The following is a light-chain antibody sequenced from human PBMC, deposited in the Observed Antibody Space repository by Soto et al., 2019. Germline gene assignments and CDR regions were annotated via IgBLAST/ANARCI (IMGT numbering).Light chain of an antibody. Sequence: QTVVTQEPSLSVSPGGTVTLTCGLTSGSVSTSYYPSWYQQTPGQTPRTLISTTNTRSSGVPDRFSGSILGNKAALTITGAHADDESHYYCLLYMGSGIVVFGGGTKLTVL. CDR2: TTN. V-gene: IGLV8-61*01. J-gene: IGLJ3*02. CDR3: LLYMGSGIVV. CDR1: SGSVSTSYY.